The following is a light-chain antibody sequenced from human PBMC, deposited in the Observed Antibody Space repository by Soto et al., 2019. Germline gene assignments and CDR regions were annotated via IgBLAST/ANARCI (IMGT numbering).Light chain of an antibody. V-gene: IGKV3-20*01. J-gene: IGKJ1*01. CDR3: QQYGSSGT. Sequence: EIVLTQSPATLSLSPGERATLSCRASQSISTYLAWYQQKPGQAPRLLIYGAFNRATGIPARFSGSGSGTDFTLTISRLEPEDFAVYYCQQYGSSGTFGQGTKVDIK. CDR1: QSISTY. CDR2: GAF.